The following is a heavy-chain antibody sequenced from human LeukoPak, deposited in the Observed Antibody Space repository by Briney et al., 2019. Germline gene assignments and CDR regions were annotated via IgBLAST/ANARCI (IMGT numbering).Heavy chain of an antibody. CDR1: GFTFSNNA. CDR3: ARDLIAVPGRGYFDY. D-gene: IGHD6-19*01. J-gene: IGHJ4*02. Sequence: GGSLRLSCTASGFTFSNNAIHWVRQAPGKGLEWVAVISYDGSNKYYADSVKGRFTISRDNSKNTLDLQMNSLRAEDTAVYYCARDLIAVPGRGYFDYWGQGTLVTVSS. CDR2: ISYDGSNK. V-gene: IGHV3-30-3*01.